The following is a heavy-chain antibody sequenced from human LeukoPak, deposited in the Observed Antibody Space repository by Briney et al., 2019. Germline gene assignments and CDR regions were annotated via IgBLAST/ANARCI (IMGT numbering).Heavy chain of an antibody. CDR3: ARARGTVAIDY. Sequence: SETLSLTCAVYGGSFSGYYWSWIRQPPGKGLEWIGEINNSGSTNCNPSLKSRVTVSVDTSKNQFSLKLTSVTAADTAVYYCARARGTVAIDYWGQGTLVTVSS. D-gene: IGHD5-12*01. J-gene: IGHJ4*02. CDR1: GGSFSGYY. V-gene: IGHV4-34*01. CDR2: INNSGST.